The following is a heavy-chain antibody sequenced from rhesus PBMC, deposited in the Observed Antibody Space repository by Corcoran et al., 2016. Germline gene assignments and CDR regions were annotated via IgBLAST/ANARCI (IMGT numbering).Heavy chain of an antibody. V-gene: IGHV4-165*01. Sequence: QVQLQESGPGLVKPSETLSLTCAVSGGSFSGYYWGWIRQPPGKRLEWIGDVSGSRGSTDYTPAFRSRVTISTDTSKSQLSLKVTSVTAADTAFYYCTRGRHDYGYWGRGVLVTVSS. D-gene: IGHD3-9*01. CDR3: TRGRHDYGY. CDR1: GGSFSGYY. CDR2: VSGSRGST. J-gene: IGHJ4*01.